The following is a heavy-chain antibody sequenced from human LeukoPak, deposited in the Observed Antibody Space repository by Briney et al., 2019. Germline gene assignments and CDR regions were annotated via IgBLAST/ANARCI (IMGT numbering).Heavy chain of an antibody. V-gene: IGHV4-34*01. J-gene: IGHJ6*03. CDR3: ARCPSYYYYMDV. CDR1: GGSFSGYY. Sequence: SETLSLTCAVYGGSFSGYYWSWIRQPLGKGLEWIGEINHSGSTNYNPSLKSRVTISVDTSKNQFSLKLSSVTAADTAVYYCARCPSYYYYMDVWGKGTTVTVSS. CDR2: INHSGST.